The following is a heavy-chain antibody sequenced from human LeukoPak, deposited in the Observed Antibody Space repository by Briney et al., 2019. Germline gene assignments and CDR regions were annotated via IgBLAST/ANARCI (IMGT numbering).Heavy chain of an antibody. Sequence: GGSLRLSCAASGFTFRSYSMNWVRQAPGKGLEWVSSISSSSSYIYYADSVKGRFTISRDNAKNSLYLQMNSLRAEDTAVHYCAREGYGGAFDYWGQGTLVTVSS. CDR1: GFTFRSYS. D-gene: IGHD4-23*01. V-gene: IGHV3-21*01. CDR2: ISSSSSYI. CDR3: AREGYGGAFDY. J-gene: IGHJ4*02.